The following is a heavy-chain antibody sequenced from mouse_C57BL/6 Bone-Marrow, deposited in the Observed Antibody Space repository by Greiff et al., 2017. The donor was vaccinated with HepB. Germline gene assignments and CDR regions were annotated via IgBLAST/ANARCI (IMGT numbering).Heavy chain of an antibody. D-gene: IGHD2-10*01. V-gene: IGHV5-4*01. CDR2: ISDGGSYT. Sequence: EVQLVESGGGLVKPGGSLKLSCAASGFTFSSYAMSWVRQTPEKRLEWVATISDGGSYTYYPANVKGRFTISRDNAKNNLYLQMSHLKSEDTAMYYCARVSYPHYFDYWGQGTTLTVSS. CDR1: GFTFSSYA. CDR3: ARVSYPHYFDY. J-gene: IGHJ2*01.